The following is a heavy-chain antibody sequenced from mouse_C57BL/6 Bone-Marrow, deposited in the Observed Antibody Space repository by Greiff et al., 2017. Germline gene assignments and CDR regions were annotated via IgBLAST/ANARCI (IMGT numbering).Heavy chain of an antibody. CDR2: IHPNSGST. CDR3: ARRLIITEGYFDY. CDR1: GYTFTSYW. D-gene: IGHD1-3*01. V-gene: IGHV1-64*01. J-gene: IGHJ2*01. Sequence: VQLKQPGAELVKPGASVKLSCKASGYTFTSYWMHWVKQRPGQGLEWIGMIHPNSGSTNYNEKFKSKATLTVDKSSSTAYMQLSSLTSEDSAVYYCARRLIITEGYFDYWGQGTTLTVSS.